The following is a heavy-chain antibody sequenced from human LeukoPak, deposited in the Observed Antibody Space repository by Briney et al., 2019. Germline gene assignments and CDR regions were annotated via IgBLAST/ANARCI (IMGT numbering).Heavy chain of an antibody. Sequence: SETLSLTCTVSGGSISSSSYYWGWIRQPPGKGLEWIGSIYYSGSTYYNPSLKSRVTISVDTSKNQFSLKLSSVTAADTAVYYCARHDYDSSDALDIWGQGTMVTVSS. CDR1: GGSISSSSYY. CDR2: IYYSGST. CDR3: ARHDYDSSDALDI. D-gene: IGHD3-22*01. J-gene: IGHJ3*02. V-gene: IGHV4-39*01.